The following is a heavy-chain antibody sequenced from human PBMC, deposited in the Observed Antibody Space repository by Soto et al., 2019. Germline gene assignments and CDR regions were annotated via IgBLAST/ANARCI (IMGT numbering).Heavy chain of an antibody. CDR3: ASQPVRGVVVLAPFEY. V-gene: IGHV1-69*01. CDR1: GGTFSSYA. CDR2: IIPVFGTT. Sequence: QEQLVQSGAEVKKPGASVKVSCKASGGTFSSYAISWVRQAPGQGLEWMGGIIPVFGTTTYAQRFQGRVAISADESTSTAYMELSSLRSEDTAVYYCASQPVRGVVVLAPFEYWGQGTLVSVSS. D-gene: IGHD3-10*01. J-gene: IGHJ4*02.